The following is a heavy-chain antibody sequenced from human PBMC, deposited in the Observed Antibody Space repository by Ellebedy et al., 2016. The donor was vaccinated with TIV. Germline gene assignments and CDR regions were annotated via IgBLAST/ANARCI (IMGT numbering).Heavy chain of an antibody. CDR2: MKSKTDGGTT. CDR3: TTDLAPSAIRGDL. V-gene: IGHV3-15*07. Sequence: GESLKISCAASGFTFSTYSMNWVRQAPGKGLEWVGRMKSKTDGGTTDYAAPVKGRFTISRDDSKDTVYLQMSSLKTEDTALYYCTTDLAPSAIRGDLWGRGTLVTVSS. CDR1: GFTFSTYS. D-gene: IGHD2-2*02. J-gene: IGHJ2*01.